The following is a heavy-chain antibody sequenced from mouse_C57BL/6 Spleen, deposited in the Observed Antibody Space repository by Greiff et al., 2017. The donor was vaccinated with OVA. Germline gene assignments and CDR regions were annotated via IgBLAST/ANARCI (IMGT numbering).Heavy chain of an antibody. Sequence: QVQLQQPGAELVKPGASVKLSCKASGYTFTSYWMHWVKQRPGRGLEWIGRIDPNSGGTKYNEKFKSKATLTVDKPSSTAYMQRSSLTSEDSAVYYCARTGWMNDYDEGFAYWGQGTLVTVSA. D-gene: IGHD2-4*01. J-gene: IGHJ3*01. CDR1: GYTFTSYW. V-gene: IGHV1-72*01. CDR2: IDPNSGGT. CDR3: ARTGWMNDYDEGFAY.